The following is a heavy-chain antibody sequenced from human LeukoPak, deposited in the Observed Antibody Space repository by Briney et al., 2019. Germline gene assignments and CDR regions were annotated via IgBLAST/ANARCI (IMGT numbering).Heavy chain of an antibody. D-gene: IGHD4-23*01. CDR1: RFTVSDKY. J-gene: IGHJ4*02. CDR2: IYSDGST. V-gene: IGHV3-66*01. Sequence: GGSLRLSCAASRFTVSDKYMSWVRQAPGKGLEWVSVIYSDGSTYYADSVKGRFTISRDNSKNTLYLQMNSLRAEDTAVYYCARDPTYGGKRGYYFDYWGQGTLVTVSS. CDR3: ARDPTYGGKRGYYFDY.